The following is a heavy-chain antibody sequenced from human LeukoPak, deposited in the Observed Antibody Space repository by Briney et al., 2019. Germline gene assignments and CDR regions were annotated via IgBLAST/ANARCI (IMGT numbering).Heavy chain of an antibody. J-gene: IGHJ4*02. CDR3: TRWTMVRGVIITPHFDY. D-gene: IGHD3-10*01. V-gene: IGHV3-49*03. CDR1: GFTFGDYA. CDR2: IRSKAYGGTT. Sequence: GGSLRLSCTASGFTFGDYAMSWFRQAPGKGLEWVGFIRSKAYGGTTEYAASVKGRFTISRDDSKSIAYLQMNSLKTEDTAVYYCTRWTMVRGVIITPHFDYWGQGTLVTVSS.